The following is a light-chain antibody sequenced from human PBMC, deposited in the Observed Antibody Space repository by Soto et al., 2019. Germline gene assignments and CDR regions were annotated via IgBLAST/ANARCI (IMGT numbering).Light chain of an antibody. Sequence: QSALTQPASVSGSPGQSITISCTGTSSEVGGYNYVSWYQQHPGKAPKLMIYDVSNRPSGVSNRFSGSKSDNTASLTISGLQAEDEADYYCSSFTSSSTLVFGGGTKRTVL. CDR1: SSEVGGYNY. CDR3: SSFTSSSTLV. V-gene: IGLV2-14*01. CDR2: DVS. J-gene: IGLJ2*01.